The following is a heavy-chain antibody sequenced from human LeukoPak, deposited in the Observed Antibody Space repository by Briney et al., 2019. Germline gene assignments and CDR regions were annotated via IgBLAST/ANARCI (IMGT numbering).Heavy chain of an antibody. V-gene: IGHV4-59*11. CDR1: GGSISSHY. J-gene: IGHJ5*02. CDR2: IYYSGST. CDR3: ARDIDTAYGFDP. D-gene: IGHD5-18*01. Sequence: PSETLSLTCTVSGGSISSHYWSWIRQPPGKGLKWIGYIYYSGSTNYNPSLKSRVTISVDTSKNQFSLKLSSVTAADTAVYYCARDIDTAYGFDPWGQGTLVTVSS.